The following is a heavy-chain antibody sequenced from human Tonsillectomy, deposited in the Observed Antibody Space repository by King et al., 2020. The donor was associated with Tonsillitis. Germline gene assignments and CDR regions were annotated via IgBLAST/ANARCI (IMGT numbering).Heavy chain of an antibody. Sequence: VQLVESGGGVVQPGRSLRLSCAASGFTFSNSAMHWVRQAPGKGLEWVAVISYDGSNKYHADAVKGRLTISRDNSKNTLYLQMNSLRAEDMAVYYCARXXVGXXMYGSXYHGXDVWGXGTTVTVSS. CDR2: ISYDGSNK. CDR3: ARXXVGXXMYGSXYHGXDV. D-gene: IGHD4/OR15-4a*01. CDR1: GFTFSNSA. V-gene: IGHV3-30-3*01. J-gene: IGHJ6*04.